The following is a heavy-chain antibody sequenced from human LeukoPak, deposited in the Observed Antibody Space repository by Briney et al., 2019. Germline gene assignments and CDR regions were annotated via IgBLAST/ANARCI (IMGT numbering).Heavy chain of an antibody. CDR2: MNPNSGNT. CDR3: ATLRGFGPLPSSYYYYYGMDV. CDR1: GYTFTSYD. V-gene: IGHV1-8*01. J-gene: IGHJ6*02. Sequence: GASVKVSCKASGYTFTSYDIIWVRQATGQGLEWMGWMNPNSGNTGYAQKFQGRVTMTSNTSISTAYMELSSLRSEDTAAYYCATLRGFGPLPSSYYYYYGMDVWGQGTTVTVSS. D-gene: IGHD3-10*01.